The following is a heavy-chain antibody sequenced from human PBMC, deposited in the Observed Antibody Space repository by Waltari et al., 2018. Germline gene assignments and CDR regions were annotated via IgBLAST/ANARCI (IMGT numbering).Heavy chain of an antibody. CDR2: IYHSGST. CDR1: GYSISSGYY. CDR3: AHRTPPWPYGSGSYYDY. D-gene: IGHD3-10*01. J-gene: IGHJ4*02. V-gene: IGHV4-38-2*01. Sequence: QVQLQESGPGLVKPSETLSLTCAVSGYSISSGYYWGWLRQPPGKGLEWIGSIYHSGSTYYNPSLKSRVTISVDTSKNQFSLKLSSVTAADTAVYYCAHRTPPWPYGSGSYYDYWGQGTLVTVSS.